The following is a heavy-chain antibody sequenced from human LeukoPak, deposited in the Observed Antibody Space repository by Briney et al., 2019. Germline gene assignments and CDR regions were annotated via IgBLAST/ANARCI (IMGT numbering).Heavy chain of an antibody. Sequence: ASVKVSCKASGYTFTSYGISCVRQAPGQGLEWRGWISAYNGNTKYAQKLQGRVTMTTDTSPSIVYMDLRSLRSDDTAVYYCARDRGWELGYCTGGSCYDENWFDPWGQGTLVTVSS. CDR2: ISAYNGNT. V-gene: IGHV1-18*04. J-gene: IGHJ5*02. CDR1: GYTFTSYG. CDR3: ARDRGWELGYCTGGSCYDENWFDP. D-gene: IGHD2-15*01.